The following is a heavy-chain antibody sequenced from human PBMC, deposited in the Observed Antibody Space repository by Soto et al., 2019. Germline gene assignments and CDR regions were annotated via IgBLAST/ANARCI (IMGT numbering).Heavy chain of an antibody. V-gene: IGHV4-39*01. CDR3: ARALGYTYGHLPIDY. CDR1: GGSISSSFC. D-gene: IGHD5-18*01. CDR2: MYNSGST. J-gene: IGHJ4*02. Sequence: TSETLSLTCTVSGGSISSSFCWDWIRQPPGKGLQWIGEMYNSGSTNYNPSPKSRVTISVDTSKNQFSLKLSSVTAADTAVYYCARALGYTYGHLPIDYWGQGTLVTVSS.